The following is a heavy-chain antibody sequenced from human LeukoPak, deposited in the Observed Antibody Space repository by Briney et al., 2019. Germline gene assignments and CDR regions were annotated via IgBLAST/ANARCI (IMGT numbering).Heavy chain of an antibody. J-gene: IGHJ5*02. CDR1: GYTFTGYY. D-gene: IGHD3-3*01. CDR2: INPNSGGT. CDR3: ARDRDVGYDFWSGYWDWFDP. V-gene: IGHV1-2*02. Sequence: GASVKVSCKASGYTFTGYYMHWVRQAPGQGPEWMGWINPNSGGTNYAQKFQGRVTMTRDTSISTAYMELSRLRSDDTAVYYCARDRDVGYDFWSGYWDWFDPWGQGTLVTVSS.